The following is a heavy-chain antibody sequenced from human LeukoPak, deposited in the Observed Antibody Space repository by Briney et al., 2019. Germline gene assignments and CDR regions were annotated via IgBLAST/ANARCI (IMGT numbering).Heavy chain of an antibody. V-gene: IGHV4-34*01. Sequence: SETLSLTCAVYGGSFSGYYWSWIRQPPGKGLEWIGEINHSGSTNYNPSLKSRVTISVDTSKNQFSLKLSSVTAADTAVYYCARVQDYDFWSGYSYYFDYWGQGTLVTVSS. CDR1: GGSFSGYY. CDR3: ARVQDYDFWSGYSYYFDY. J-gene: IGHJ4*02. CDR2: INHSGST. D-gene: IGHD3-3*01.